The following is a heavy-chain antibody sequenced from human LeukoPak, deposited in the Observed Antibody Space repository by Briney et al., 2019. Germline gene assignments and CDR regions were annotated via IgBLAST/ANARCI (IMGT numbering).Heavy chain of an antibody. CDR1: GFTFSDHY. CDR2: TRNKTNSYTT. D-gene: IGHD1-26*01. V-gene: IGHV3-72*01. CDR3: ARATSGSYYYYFDY. Sequence: PGGSLRLSCAASGFTFSDHYMDWVRQAPGKGLEGVGRTRNKTNSYTTEYAASVKGRITIPRDDSKNSLYLQMNSLKTEYTAVYYCARATSGSYYYYFDYWGQGTLVTVSS. J-gene: IGHJ4*02.